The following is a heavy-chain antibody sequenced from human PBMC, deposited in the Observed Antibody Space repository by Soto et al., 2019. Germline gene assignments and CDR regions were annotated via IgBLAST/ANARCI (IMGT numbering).Heavy chain of an antibody. CDR1: GYTFTSYY. Sequence: ASVKVSCKASGYTFTSYYMHWVRQAPGQGLEWMGIINPSGGSTSYAQKFQGRVTMTGDTSTSTVYMELSSLRSEDTAVYYCARGRVADSDIVAIPVGPHAISGQRTTDPVSS. D-gene: IGHD5-12*01. CDR3: ARGRVADSDIVAIPVGPHAI. J-gene: IGHJ3*02. V-gene: IGHV1-46*01. CDR2: INPSGGST.